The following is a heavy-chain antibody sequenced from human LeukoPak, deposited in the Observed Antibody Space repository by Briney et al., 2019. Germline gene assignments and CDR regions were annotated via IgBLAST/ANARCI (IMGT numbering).Heavy chain of an antibody. V-gene: IGHV3-21*01. D-gene: IGHD2-8*01. CDR3: AGRDCSNGVCHFDS. J-gene: IGHJ5*01. CDR2: ISSSSSPI. CDR1: GFTFSTYS. Sequence: GGSLRLSCAASGFTFSTYSMNWVRQAPGQGLEWVSSISSSSSPIYYADSVKGRFTISRDNAKNSLYLQMNSLRVEDTAVYYCAGRDCSNGVCHFDSWGQGTLVTVSS.